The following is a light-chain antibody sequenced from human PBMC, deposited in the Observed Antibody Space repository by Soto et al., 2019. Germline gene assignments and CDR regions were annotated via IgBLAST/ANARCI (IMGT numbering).Light chain of an antibody. J-gene: IGKJ3*01. CDR2: AAS. CDR1: QAIRTA. Sequence: AIQLTQSPSSLYASVGDRVTITCRASQAIRTALGWYQQKPGKVPKLLIYAASILQSGVPSRFSGSGSGTDFTLTISSLQPEDFATYYCQQSSSFPLTFGPGTKVDIK. V-gene: IGKV1-6*01. CDR3: QQSSSFPLT.